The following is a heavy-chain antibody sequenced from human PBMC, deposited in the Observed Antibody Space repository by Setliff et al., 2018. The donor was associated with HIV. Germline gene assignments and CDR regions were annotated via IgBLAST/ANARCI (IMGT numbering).Heavy chain of an antibody. J-gene: IGHJ4*02. CDR2: ISGSGGRT. D-gene: IGHD6-13*01. Sequence: LSLTCTVSGYSISSGYYWGWIRQPPGKGLEWVSAISGSGGRTYYADSVKGRFTISRDNSKNTLYVQMNSLRAEDTAVYYCAKDRYSSTWTEGFDYWGQGTLVTVSS. CDR1: GYSISSGYY. CDR3: AKDRYSSTWTEGFDY. V-gene: IGHV3-23*01.